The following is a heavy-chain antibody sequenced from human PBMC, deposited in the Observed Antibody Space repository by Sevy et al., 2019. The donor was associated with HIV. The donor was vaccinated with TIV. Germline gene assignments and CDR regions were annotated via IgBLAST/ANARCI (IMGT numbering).Heavy chain of an antibody. D-gene: IGHD4-17*01. CDR1: GFTFSTYW. CDR2: IKYDGDDK. Sequence: GGSLRLSCAASGFTFSTYWMTWVRQAPGTGLEWVANIKYDGDDKYYVDSVKGRFSISRDNAKNSLYLQMNSLRSEDTAVYYCARDLAHGSEDYGDYYFDFWGQGTLVTVSS. CDR3: ARDLAHGSEDYGDYYFDF. J-gene: IGHJ4*02. V-gene: IGHV3-7*01.